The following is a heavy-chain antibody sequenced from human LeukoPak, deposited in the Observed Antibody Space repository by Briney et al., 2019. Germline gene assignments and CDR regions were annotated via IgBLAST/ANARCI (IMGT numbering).Heavy chain of an antibody. CDR2: IYSGGST. J-gene: IGHJ4*02. D-gene: IGHD3-22*01. Sequence: GGSLRLSCAASGFTVSSNYMSWVRPAPGKGLEWVSVIYSGGSTYYADSVKGRFTISRHNSKNTLYLQMNSLRAEDTAVYYCARGIFFPTGLTIPDYYDSSGWGQGTLVTVSS. CDR1: GFTVSSNY. CDR3: ARGIFFPTGLTIPDYYDSSG. V-gene: IGHV3-53*04.